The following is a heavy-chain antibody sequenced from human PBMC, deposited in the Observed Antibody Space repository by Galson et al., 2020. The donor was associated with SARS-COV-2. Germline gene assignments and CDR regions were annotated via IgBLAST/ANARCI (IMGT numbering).Heavy chain of an antibody. V-gene: IGHV4-4*02. J-gene: IGHJ5*02. CDR3: ARDYFYCSGGSCYAGNWFDP. CDR2: IYHSGST. CDR1: GGSISSSNW. Sequence: SETLSLTCAVSGGSISSSNWWSWVRQPPGKGLEWIGEIYHSGSTNYNPSLKSRVTISVDKSKNQFSLKLSSVTAADTAVYYCARDYFYCSGGSCYAGNWFDPWGQGTLVTVSS. D-gene: IGHD2-15*01.